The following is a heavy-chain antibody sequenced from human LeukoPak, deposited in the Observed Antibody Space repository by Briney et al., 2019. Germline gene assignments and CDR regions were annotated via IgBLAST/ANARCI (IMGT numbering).Heavy chain of an antibody. D-gene: IGHD5-12*01. V-gene: IGHV1-8*02. J-gene: IGHJ4*02. CDR3: ARRIRSVGLPFDY. CDR2: MNPNSGNT. Sequence: ASVKVSCEASGYTFTNYFMQWVRQAPGQGLEWMGWMNPNSGNTGYAQKFQGRVTMTRNTSISTAFMELSSLRSEDTAVYYCARRIRSVGLPFDYWGQGTLVTVSS. CDR1: GYTFTNYF.